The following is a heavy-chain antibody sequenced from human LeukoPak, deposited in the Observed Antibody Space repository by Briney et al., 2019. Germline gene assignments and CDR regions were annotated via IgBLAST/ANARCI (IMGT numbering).Heavy chain of an antibody. D-gene: IGHD6-19*01. CDR2: IYYSGST. V-gene: IGHV4-38-2*02. Sequence: SETLSLTCTVSGYSISSGYYWGWIRQPPGKGLEWIGSIYYSGSTYYNPSLKSRVTISVDTSKNQFSLKLSSVTAADTAVYYCARYGGWYSGDYWGQGTLVTVSS. CDR1: GYSISSGYY. J-gene: IGHJ4*02. CDR3: ARYGGWYSGDY.